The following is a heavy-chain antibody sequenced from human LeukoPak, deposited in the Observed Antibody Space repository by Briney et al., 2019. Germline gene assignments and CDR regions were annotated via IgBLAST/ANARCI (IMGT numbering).Heavy chain of an antibody. V-gene: IGHV3-9*01. D-gene: IGHD2/OR15-2a*01. J-gene: IGHJ4*02. Sequence: PWGSLRLSCAASGFSFDDYAMHWVRQAPGKGLEWVAGISWNSGSMDYVDSVKGRFTISRDNAKNSVYLQMNSLRAEDTAVYYCARSGLSRFGFWGQGTLVTVSS. CDR2: ISWNSGSM. CDR1: GFSFDDYA. CDR3: ARSGLSRFGF.